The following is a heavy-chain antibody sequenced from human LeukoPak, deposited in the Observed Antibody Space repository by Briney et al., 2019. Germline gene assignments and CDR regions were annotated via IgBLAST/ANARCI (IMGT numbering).Heavy chain of an antibody. CDR1: GGSISRGKYV. CDR2: INSSGST. V-gene: IGHV4-30-4*01. CDR3: ARYGSGSTWFDP. J-gene: IGHJ5*02. D-gene: IGHD3-10*01. Sequence: SQTLSLTCTVYGGSISRGKYVESGGRRTPEKGLEWIGYINSSGSTYYNPSLKSRVTISVDTSKNHFSLKLSSVTAADTAVYYCARYGSGSTWFDPWGQGTLVTVSS.